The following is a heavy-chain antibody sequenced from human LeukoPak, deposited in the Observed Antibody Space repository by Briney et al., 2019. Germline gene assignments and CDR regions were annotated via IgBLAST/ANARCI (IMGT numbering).Heavy chain of an antibody. CDR3: AKRVPYSSSSVYFDY. CDR2: ISSSSSYI. CDR1: GFTFSTYS. V-gene: IGHV3-21*04. D-gene: IGHD6-6*01. Sequence: GGSLRLSCAASGFTFSTYSMNWVRQAPGKRLEWVSSISSSSSYIYYADSVKGRFTISRDNAKNSLYLQMNSQRAEDTAVYYCAKRVPYSSSSVYFDYWGQGTLVTVSS. J-gene: IGHJ4*02.